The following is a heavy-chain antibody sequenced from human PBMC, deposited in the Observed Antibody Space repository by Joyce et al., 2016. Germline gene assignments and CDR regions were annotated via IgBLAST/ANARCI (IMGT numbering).Heavy chain of an antibody. V-gene: IGHV3-30*18. J-gene: IGHJ3*02. D-gene: IGHD2-2*01. CDR2: ISYDGSNK. CDR1: GFTFSIYG. Sequence: QVQLVESGGGVVQPGMSLRLSCAASGFTFSIYGMHWVRQAPGKGVEWVSVISYDGSNKHYRDSVKGRFTISRDNSKNTLYLQMNDLRAEYTAVYYCAKFFMSATPSPNDAFDIWGQGTMVTVSS. CDR3: AKFFMSATPSPNDAFDI.